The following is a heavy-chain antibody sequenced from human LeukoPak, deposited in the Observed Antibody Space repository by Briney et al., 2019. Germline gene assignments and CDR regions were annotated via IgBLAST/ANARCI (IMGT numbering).Heavy chain of an antibody. CDR2: ISGSGDNI. CDR3: AKDHWGAYYYYGMDV. D-gene: IGHD7-27*01. Sequence: GGSLRLSCAASGFTFSNYAMTWVRQAPGRGLEWVSGISGSGDNIYYADSMKGRFTISRDNSKNTLYLQMNSLRAEDTAVYYCAKDHWGAYYYYGMDVRGQGTTVTVSS. J-gene: IGHJ6*02. V-gene: IGHV3-23*01. CDR1: GFTFSNYA.